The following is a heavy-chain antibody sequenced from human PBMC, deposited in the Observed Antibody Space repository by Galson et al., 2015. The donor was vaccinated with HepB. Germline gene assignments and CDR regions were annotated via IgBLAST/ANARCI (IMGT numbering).Heavy chain of an antibody. D-gene: IGHD4-17*01. J-gene: IGHJ4*02. CDR1: GYTFIGYF. Sequence: SVKVSCKASGYTFIGYFIHWVRQAPGQGLEWMGWIDPNSGDTNYAQRFKGSVTMTRDTSTTTAYMELSRLKSDDTAVYYCAKDLFYGDYGRYYFDQWGQGTLVTVSS. CDR3: AKDLFYGDYGRYYFDQ. V-gene: IGHV1-2*04. CDR2: IDPNSGDT.